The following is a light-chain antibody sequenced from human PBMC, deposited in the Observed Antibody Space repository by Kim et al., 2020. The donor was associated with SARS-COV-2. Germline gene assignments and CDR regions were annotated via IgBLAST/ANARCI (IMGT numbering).Light chain of an antibody. CDR3: QQYDNLPPDT. J-gene: IGKJ2*01. V-gene: IGKV1-33*01. CDR1: PDISNY. Sequence: ASVGDRVTITCQASPDISNYLNWYQQKPGKAPKLLIYDASNLETGVPSRFSGSGSGTDFTFTISSLQPEDIATYYCQQYDNLPPDTFGQGTKLEI. CDR2: DAS.